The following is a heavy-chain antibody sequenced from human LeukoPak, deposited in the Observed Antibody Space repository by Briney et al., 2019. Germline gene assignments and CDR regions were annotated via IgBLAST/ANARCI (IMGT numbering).Heavy chain of an antibody. CDR2: MSGSGDST. V-gene: IGHV3-23*01. Sequence: GASLRLSCAASGFTLTSYAMSWVRQAPGKGLEWVSAMSGSGDSTNYADSVKGRFTISRDNSKNTVYLQMNSLRADDTAVYYCTKDLRGWSNSWGQGTLVTVSS. CDR3: TKDLRGWSNS. J-gene: IGHJ5*01. CDR1: GFTLTSYA. D-gene: IGHD5/OR15-5a*01.